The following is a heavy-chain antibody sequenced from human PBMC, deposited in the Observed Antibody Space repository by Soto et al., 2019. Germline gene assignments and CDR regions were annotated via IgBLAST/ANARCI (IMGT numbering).Heavy chain of an antibody. V-gene: IGHV3-48*03. CDR1: GFTFSNYE. CDR3: ARENSPAGMDV. D-gene: IGHD6-13*01. CDR2: ISSSGSTI. J-gene: IGHJ6*02. Sequence: GGSLRLSCAASGFTFSNYEMIWVRQAPGKGLEWVSYISSSGSTIYYTDSVKGRFTISRDNAKNSLYLHMNSLRAEDTAVYYCARENSPAGMDVWGQGTTVTV.